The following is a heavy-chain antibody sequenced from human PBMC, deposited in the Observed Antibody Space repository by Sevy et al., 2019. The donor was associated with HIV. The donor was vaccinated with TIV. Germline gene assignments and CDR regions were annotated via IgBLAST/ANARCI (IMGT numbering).Heavy chain of an antibody. Sequence: GGSLRLSCAASGFTFSSYGMHWVRQAPGKGLEWVAVISYDGSNKYYADSGKGRFTISRDNSKNTLYLQMNSLRAEDTAVYYCAKDRGWQVVVVPAAIDYWGQGTLVTVSS. CDR3: AKDRGWQVVVVPAAIDY. D-gene: IGHD2-2*01. CDR2: ISYDGSNK. V-gene: IGHV3-30*18. CDR1: GFTFSSYG. J-gene: IGHJ4*02.